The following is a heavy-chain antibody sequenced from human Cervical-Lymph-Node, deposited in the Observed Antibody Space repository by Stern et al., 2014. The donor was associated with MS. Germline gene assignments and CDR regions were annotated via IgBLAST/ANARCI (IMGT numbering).Heavy chain of an antibody. V-gene: IGHV4-31*03. Sequence: VQLQESGPGLVKPSQTLSLTCTVSGGSISSVGYYWTWIRQHPGKGLEWIGYTYYSGSTYYNPSLKSRASISVDTSKNQFSLEVTSVTAADTALYYCARSDRLWGSIDYWGQGTLVTVSS. CDR2: TYYSGST. J-gene: IGHJ4*02. D-gene: IGHD3-16*01. CDR1: GGSISSVGYY. CDR3: ARSDRLWGSIDY.